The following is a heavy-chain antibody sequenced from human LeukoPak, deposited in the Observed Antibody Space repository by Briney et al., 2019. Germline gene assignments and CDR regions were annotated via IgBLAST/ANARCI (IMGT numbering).Heavy chain of an antibody. J-gene: IGHJ5*02. Sequence: PGGSLRLSCAASGFTFSSYSMNWVRQAPGKGLEWVSSISSSSSYIYYADSVKGRFTISRDNAKNSLYLQMNSLRAEDTAVYYCARIFGVLVWLFQPWGQGTLVTVSS. D-gene: IGHD3-3*01. CDR1: GFTFSSYS. CDR3: ARIFGVLVWLFQP. CDR2: ISSSSSYI. V-gene: IGHV3-21*01.